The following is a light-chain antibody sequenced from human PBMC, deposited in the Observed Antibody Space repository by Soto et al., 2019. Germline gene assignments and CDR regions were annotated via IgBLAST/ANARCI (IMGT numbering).Light chain of an antibody. V-gene: IGKV1-12*01. CDR3: QQGSSFPIT. J-gene: IGKJ5*01. CDR2: GAS. CDR1: QGIRSR. Sequence: DIQMTQSPSSVSASIGDRVTITCRASQGIRSRLAWYQQKPGKAPELLIHGASSLQSGVPSRFSGSGSGTDFTLTISSLETEDFATYYCQQGSSFPITFGQGTRLEIK.